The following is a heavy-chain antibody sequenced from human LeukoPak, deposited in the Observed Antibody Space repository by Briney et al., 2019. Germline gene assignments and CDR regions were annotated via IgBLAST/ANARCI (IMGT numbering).Heavy chain of an antibody. CDR2: INPHSGGT. CDR3: ARASYYDSSGYYYYDY. Sequence: ASVKVSCKASGYTFTGYYIQWVRQAPGQGLEWMGWINPHSGGTNYAQEFQGRVTMTRDTSISTAYMELSRLRSDDTAVYYCARASYYDSSGYYYYDYWGQGTLVTVSS. D-gene: IGHD3-22*01. J-gene: IGHJ4*02. V-gene: IGHV1-2*02. CDR1: GYTFTGYY.